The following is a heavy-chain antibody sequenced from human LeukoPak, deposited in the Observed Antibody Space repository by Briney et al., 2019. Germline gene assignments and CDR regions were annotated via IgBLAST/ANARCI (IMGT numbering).Heavy chain of an antibody. J-gene: IGHJ4*02. Sequence: GGSLRFSCAAAGFTFSTYGMHWVRQAPGKGLEWVAFIRYDGSNKYYADSVKGRFTISRDNSKNTLYLQMNSLRAEDTAVYYCAKDLLAYCGGDCYSLFDYWGQGTLVTVSS. D-gene: IGHD2-21*02. CDR3: AKDLLAYCGGDCYSLFDY. CDR1: GFTFSTYG. CDR2: IRYDGSNK. V-gene: IGHV3-30*02.